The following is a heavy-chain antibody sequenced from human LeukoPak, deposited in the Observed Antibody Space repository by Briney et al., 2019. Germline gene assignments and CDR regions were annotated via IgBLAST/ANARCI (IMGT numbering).Heavy chain of an antibody. Sequence: PGGSLRLSCAASGFMFRSYAMSWVRQAPGKGLEWVAAISGSGGSRYYADSVKGRFAISRDDSTNTLSLQMTSLRAEDTAIYYCAKDGDYYDSDAYSSFFDYWGQGTLVTVSS. J-gene: IGHJ4*02. CDR2: ISGSGGSR. CDR3: AKDGDYYDSDAYSSFFDY. CDR1: GFMFRSYA. V-gene: IGHV3-23*01. D-gene: IGHD3-22*01.